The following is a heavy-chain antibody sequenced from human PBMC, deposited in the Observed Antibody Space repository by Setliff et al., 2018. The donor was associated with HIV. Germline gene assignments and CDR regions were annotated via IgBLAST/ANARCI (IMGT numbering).Heavy chain of an antibody. CDR1: GFTFSNYV. Sequence: GGSLRLSCAASGFTFSNYVMSWVRQTPGKGLEWVSVISSSGGRTYHADSVKGRFTISRDNSKNTLYLQMSSLRVEDTAVYYCVKVSRGTVVRVVILVGYFDYWGQGTRVTSPQ. D-gene: IGHD3-10*02. CDR2: ISSSGGRT. V-gene: IGHV3-23*01. J-gene: IGHJ4*02. CDR3: VKVSRGTVVRVVILVGYFDY.